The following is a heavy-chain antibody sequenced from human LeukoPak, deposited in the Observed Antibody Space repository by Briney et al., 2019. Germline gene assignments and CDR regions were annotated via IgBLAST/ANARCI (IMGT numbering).Heavy chain of an antibody. CDR3: ATETNGRHYDY. Sequence: GGSLRLSCTASGLTFSTSGFKWVRQAPGKGVEWVASIGPTGSDRYHADSIKGRFTISRDNANNFLYLQMNSLRAEDTAVYYCATETNGRHYDYWGQGTLLTVSS. CDR1: GLTFSTSG. D-gene: IGHD1-14*01. V-gene: IGHV3-21*06. CDR2: IGPTGSDR. J-gene: IGHJ4*02.